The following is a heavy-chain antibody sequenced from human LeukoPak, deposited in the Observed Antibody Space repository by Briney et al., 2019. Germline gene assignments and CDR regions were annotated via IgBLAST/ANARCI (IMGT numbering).Heavy chain of an antibody. CDR2: IFIGGTT. J-gene: IGHJ4*02. Sequence: GGSLRLSCAASGFTFRSNGMHWVRQAPGKGLEWVSLIFIGGTTYYADSVKGRFTISRENSKNTLYLQMNSLRAEDTAVYYCARASTTGYHYFDYWGQGTLVTVSS. CDR1: GFTFRSNG. V-gene: IGHV3-53*01. CDR3: ARASTTGYHYFDY. D-gene: IGHD3-9*01.